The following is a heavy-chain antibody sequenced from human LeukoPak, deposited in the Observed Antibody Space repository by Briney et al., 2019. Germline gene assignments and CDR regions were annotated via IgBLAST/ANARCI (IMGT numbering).Heavy chain of an antibody. V-gene: IGHV3-30-3*02. CDR3: VKSSCSWSQFEYFQY. Sequence: GGSLRLSCAASGLTFSSYAMHWVRQAPGKGLEWVAVISYDGSNKYYADSVKGRFTISRDNSKNTLYLQMNSLRAEDTAVYYCVKSSCSWSQFEYFQYWGQGTLVTVSS. CDR2: ISYDGSNK. J-gene: IGHJ1*01. D-gene: IGHD6-13*01. CDR1: GLTFSSYA.